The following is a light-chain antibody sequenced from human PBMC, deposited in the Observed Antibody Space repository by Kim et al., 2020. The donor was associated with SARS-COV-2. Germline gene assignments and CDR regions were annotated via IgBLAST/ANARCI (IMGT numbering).Light chain of an antibody. CDR3: EAWDTNTRV. Sequence: QLVLTQSSSASASLGSSVKLTCTLNSGHSSNIIAWHQQQPGKAPRYLMKLEGSGSYNKGSGAPDRFSGSSSGAARYLTISNLQSEDEADYYCEAWDTNTRVFGGGTQLTVL. V-gene: IGLV4-60*03. J-gene: IGLJ3*02. CDR2: LEGSGSY. CDR1: SGHSSNI.